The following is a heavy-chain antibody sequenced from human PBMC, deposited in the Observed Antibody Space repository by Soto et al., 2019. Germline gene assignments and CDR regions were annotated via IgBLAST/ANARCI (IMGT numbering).Heavy chain of an antibody. Sequence: QVQLVQSGAEVKKPGASVTVSCKTSGYTFSNYGINWVRQAPGQGLEWMGWISGYNGNTNYAQAVQGRGTMTTDAATGTVYVELSSLRSDDAARSYCSWFIRVGVWFAPDYYHGVEVWGQWTAVTVSS. D-gene: IGHD6-19*01. V-gene: IGHV1-18*01. CDR2: ISGYNGNT. J-gene: IGHJ6*02. CDR1: GYTFSNYG. CDR3: SWFIRVGVWFAPDYYHGVEV.